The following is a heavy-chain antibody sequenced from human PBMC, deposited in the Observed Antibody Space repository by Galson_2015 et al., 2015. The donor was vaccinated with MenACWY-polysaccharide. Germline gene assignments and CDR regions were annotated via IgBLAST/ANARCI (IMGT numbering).Heavy chain of an antibody. CDR3: ARDGALYYYDSSGYYAYYVDC. J-gene: IGHJ4*02. V-gene: IGHV3-30-3*01. D-gene: IGHD3-22*01. CDR1: GFTFSSYA. Sequence: SLRLSCAASGFTFSSYAMHRVRQAPGKGLEWVAVISYDGSNKYYADSVKGRFTISRDNSKNTLYLQMNSLRAEDTAVYYCARDGALYYYDSSGYYAYYVDCSGPGTLVTVSS. CDR2: ISYDGSNK.